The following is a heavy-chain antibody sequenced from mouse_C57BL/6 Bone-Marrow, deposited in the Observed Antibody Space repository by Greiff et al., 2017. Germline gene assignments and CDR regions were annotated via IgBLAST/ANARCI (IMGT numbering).Heavy chain of an antibody. J-gene: IGHJ3*01. V-gene: IGHV5-17*01. D-gene: IGHD1-1*02. Sequence: VMLVESGGGLVKPGGSLKLSCAASGFTFSDYGMHWVRQAPEKGLEWVASISSGSSTIYYADTVKGRFTISRDNAKNTLFLPMTSQRSEDTAMYYCARVLWGAYWGQGTLVTVSA. CDR1: GFTFSDYG. CDR3: ARVLWGAY. CDR2: ISSGSSTI.